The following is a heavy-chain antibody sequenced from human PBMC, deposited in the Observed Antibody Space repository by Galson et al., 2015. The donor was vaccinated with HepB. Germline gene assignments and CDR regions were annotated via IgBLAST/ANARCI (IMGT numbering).Heavy chain of an antibody. J-gene: IGHJ4*02. CDR3: ARTRKNYDYVWEGHFYYFDY. CDR2: ISAYNGNT. Sequence: SVKVSCKASGYTFTSYGISWVRQAPGQGLEWMGWISAYNGNTNYAQKLQGRVTMTTDTSTSTAYMELRSLRSDDTAVYYCARTRKNYDYVWEGHFYYFDYWGQGTLVTVSS. V-gene: IGHV1-18*04. D-gene: IGHD3-16*01. CDR1: GYTFTSYG.